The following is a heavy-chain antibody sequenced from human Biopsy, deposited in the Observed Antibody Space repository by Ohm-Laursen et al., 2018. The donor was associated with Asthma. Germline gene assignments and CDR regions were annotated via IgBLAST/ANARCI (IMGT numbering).Heavy chain of an antibody. CDR2: ISYAGRNK. CDR3: ARGAYYDFWSGYSPPIPGYYGMDL. D-gene: IGHD3-3*01. CDR1: GFTFNSYG. J-gene: IGHJ6*02. V-gene: IGHV3-30*03. Sequence: SLRLSCAASGFTFNSYGMHWVRQAPGKGLEWVAVISYAGRNKYYGDSVKGRFTISRDNSKNTVYLQMISLRVEDTSVYYCARGAYYDFWSGYSPPIPGYYGMDLWGPGTTVTVSS.